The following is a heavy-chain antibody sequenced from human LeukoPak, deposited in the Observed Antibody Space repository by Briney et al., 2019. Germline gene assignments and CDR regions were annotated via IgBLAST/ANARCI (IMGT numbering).Heavy chain of an antibody. J-gene: IGHJ3*02. CDR3: ARDEVGRSWYGHAFDI. V-gene: IGHV1-18*01. CDR2: ISVYNGNT. D-gene: IGHD6-13*01. CDR1: GYTFTSYG. Sequence: ASVKVSCKASGYTFTSYGISWVRQAPAQGLEWVGWISVYNGNTNYAQKLQGRVTMTTDTSTSTAYMELRGLRSDDTAVYYCARDEVGRSWYGHAFDIWGQGSMVTVSS.